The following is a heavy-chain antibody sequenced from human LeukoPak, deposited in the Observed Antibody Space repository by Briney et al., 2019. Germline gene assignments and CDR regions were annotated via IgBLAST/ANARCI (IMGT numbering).Heavy chain of an antibody. D-gene: IGHD2-15*01. J-gene: IGHJ4*02. Sequence: SETLSLTCAVYGGSFSGYYWSWIRQPPGKGLEWIGEINHSGSTNYNPSLKSRVTISVDTSKNQFSLKLSSVTAADTAVYYCASNPPRYCSGGSCPGYWGQGTVVTVSS. CDR3: ASNPPRYCSGGSCPGY. CDR2: INHSGST. V-gene: IGHV4-34*01. CDR1: GGSFSGYY.